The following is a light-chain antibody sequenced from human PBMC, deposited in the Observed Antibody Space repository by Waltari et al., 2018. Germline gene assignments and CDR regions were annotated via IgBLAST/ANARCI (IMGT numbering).Light chain of an antibody. V-gene: IGKV1-33*01. Sequence: DIQMTQPPSSRSAPVRYRVPITCQASHDISNYLNWYQQKPGKAPKLLIYDASNLETGVPSRFSGSGSGTDFSFTISSLQPEDIATYYCQQFDNLVYTFGQGTKLEIK. CDR2: DAS. CDR3: QQFDNLVYT. CDR1: HDISNY. J-gene: IGKJ2*01.